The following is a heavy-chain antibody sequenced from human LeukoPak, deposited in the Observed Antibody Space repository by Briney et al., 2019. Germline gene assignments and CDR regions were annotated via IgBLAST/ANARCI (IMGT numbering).Heavy chain of an antibody. CDR3: AEWRVVPAVIYP. CDR2: IYYTGST. J-gene: IGHJ5*02. CDR1: GDSLSGYY. V-gene: IGHV4-4*07. Sequence: PSETLSLTCSVSGDSLSGYYWTWIRQPAGKGLEWIGRIYYTGSTNYNPSLQSRVTMSVDTSKNQFSLKLRSVTAADTAIYYCAEWRVVPAVIYPWGQGTPVTVSS. D-gene: IGHD2-2*01.